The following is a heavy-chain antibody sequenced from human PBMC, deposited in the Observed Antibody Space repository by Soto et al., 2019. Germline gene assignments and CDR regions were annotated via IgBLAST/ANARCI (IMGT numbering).Heavy chain of an antibody. J-gene: IGHJ6*02. CDR2: ISADNGNT. Sequence: QAQLVQSGAEVKKPGASVKVSCKASGYTFYSHSISWVRQAPGQGLEWMGRISADNGNTKYAQKFRGRVTMTTDTSTSTVYIELSNLRSDDTAVYYCSRFIHTDYYSGMDVWGPGPTVTVSS. V-gene: IGHV1-18*01. CDR3: SRFIHTDYYSGMDV. D-gene: IGHD3-10*01. CDR1: GYTFYSHS.